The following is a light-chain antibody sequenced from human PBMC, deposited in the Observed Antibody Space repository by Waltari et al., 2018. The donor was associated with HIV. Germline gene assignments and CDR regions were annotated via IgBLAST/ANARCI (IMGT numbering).Light chain of an antibody. V-gene: IGLV1-47*01. CDR1: MSNIGSKH. J-gene: IGLJ2*01. Sequence: QSVLTQPPAASGTPGQRVTISCSGSMSNIGSKHVYWYQHVPGTAPKLLMYRNDHRPSGVPDRFSGSKSGTSASLAISGLRAEYEAEYYCVVWDDSLSGVVFGGGTKLTVL. CDR3: VVWDDSLSGVV. CDR2: RND.